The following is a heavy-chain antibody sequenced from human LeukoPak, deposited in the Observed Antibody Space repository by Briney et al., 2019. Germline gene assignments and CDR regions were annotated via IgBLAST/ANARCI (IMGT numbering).Heavy chain of an antibody. Sequence: GASVTVSCTAPGFTFTSSAMQWVRQARGQRLAWIGWIVVGSGNTNYAQKFQERVTITRDMSTSTAYMELSSLRSEDTAVYYCAARSGSRDAFDIWGQGTMVTVSS. J-gene: IGHJ3*02. D-gene: IGHD3-22*01. CDR1: GFTFTSSA. CDR2: IVVGSGNT. V-gene: IGHV1-58*02. CDR3: AARSGSRDAFDI.